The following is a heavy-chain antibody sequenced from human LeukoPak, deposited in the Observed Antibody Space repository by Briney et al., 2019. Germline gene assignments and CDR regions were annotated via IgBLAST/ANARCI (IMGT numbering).Heavy chain of an antibody. Sequence: GGSLRLSCAASGFTFSSYAMSWVRQAPGKGLEWVSSISGSGDYTYYADSVKGQFTISRDNSNNTLYLQMNNLRAEDTAVYYCAKGVSGAYYFDFWGQGTLVTVSS. D-gene: IGHD6-25*01. CDR1: GFTFSSYA. CDR3: AKGVSGAYYFDF. CDR2: ISGSGDYT. J-gene: IGHJ4*02. V-gene: IGHV3-23*01.